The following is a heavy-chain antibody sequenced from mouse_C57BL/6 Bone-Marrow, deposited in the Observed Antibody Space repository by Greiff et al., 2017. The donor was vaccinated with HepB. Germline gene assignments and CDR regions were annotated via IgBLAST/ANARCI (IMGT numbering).Heavy chain of an antibody. CDR2: IYPGSGST. J-gene: IGHJ3*01. D-gene: IGHD1-1*01. CDR1: GYTFTSYW. CDR3: ARSRPYYYGSSPFAY. Sequence: VQLQQPGAELVKPGASVKMSCKASGYTFTSYWITWVKQRPGQGLEWIGDIYPGSGSTNYNEKFKSKATLTVDTSSSTAYMQLSSLTSEDSAVYYCARSRPYYYGSSPFAYWGQGTLVTVSA. V-gene: IGHV1-55*01.